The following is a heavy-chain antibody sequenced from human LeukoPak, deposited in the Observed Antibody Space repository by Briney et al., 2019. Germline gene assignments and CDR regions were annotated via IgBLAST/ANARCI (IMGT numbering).Heavy chain of an antibody. V-gene: IGHV4-59*01. D-gene: IGHD6-13*01. CDR2: IYNSGST. CDR3: ARGVVAAAGRTFDF. Sequence: SETLSLTCSVSGDSFSYFYWSWIRQPPGKGLEWIGYIYNSGSTSYNPSLKSRVTISLDTSQNQFSLKLSSLTAADTAVYYCARGVVAAAGRTFDFWGQGTLVTVSS. CDR1: GDSFSYFY. J-gene: IGHJ4*02.